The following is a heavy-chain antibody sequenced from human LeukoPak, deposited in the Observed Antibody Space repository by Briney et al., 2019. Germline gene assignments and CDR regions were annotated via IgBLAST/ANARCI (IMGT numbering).Heavy chain of an antibody. Sequence: GGSLRLSCAASGFTFSSYAMSWVRQAPGKGLEWVAFIRYDGSNKYYADSVKGRFTISRDNSKNTLYLQMNSLRAEDTAVYYCAKEGTYYDFWSGYNPLDYWGQGTLVTVSS. J-gene: IGHJ4*02. CDR2: IRYDGSNK. V-gene: IGHV3-30*02. CDR3: AKEGTYYDFWSGYNPLDY. D-gene: IGHD3-3*01. CDR1: GFTFSSYA.